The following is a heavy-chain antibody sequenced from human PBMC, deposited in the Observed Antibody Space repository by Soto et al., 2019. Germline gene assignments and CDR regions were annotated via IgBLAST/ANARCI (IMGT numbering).Heavy chain of an antibody. V-gene: IGHV3-30*18. CDR3: AKCGAQGVVTATTFDY. D-gene: IGHD2-21*02. CDR2: ISYDGSNK. J-gene: IGHJ4*02. Sequence: QVQLVESGGGVVQPGRSLRLSCAASGFTFSSYGMHWVRQAPGTGLEWVAVISYDGSNKYYADSVKGRFTISRDNSKNTLYLQMNSLRAEDTAVYYCAKCGAQGVVTATTFDYWGQGTLVTVSS. CDR1: GFTFSSYG.